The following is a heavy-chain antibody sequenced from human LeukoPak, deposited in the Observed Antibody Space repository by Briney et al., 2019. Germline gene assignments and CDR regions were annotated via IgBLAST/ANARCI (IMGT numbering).Heavy chain of an antibody. CDR1: GGTFSSYA. CDR2: IIPILGIA. V-gene: IGHV1-69*04. D-gene: IGHD3-10*01. CDR3: ASEGKQGHGMDV. Sequence: GASVKVSCKASGGTFSSYAISWVRQAPGQGLEWMGRIIPILGIANYAQKFQGRVTITADKSTSTAYMELSSLRSEDTAVYYCASEGKQGHGMDVWGQGTTVTVSS. J-gene: IGHJ6*02.